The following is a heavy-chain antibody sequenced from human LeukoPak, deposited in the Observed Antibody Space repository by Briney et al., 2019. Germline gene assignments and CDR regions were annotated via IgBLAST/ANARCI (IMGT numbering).Heavy chain of an antibody. CDR1: GGSISSYY. CDR3: ARLGGGAFDY. D-gene: IGHD3-10*01. J-gene: IGHJ4*02. CDR2: IYYSGST. Sequence: SETLSLTCTVSGGSISSYYRSWIRQPPGKGLEWIGYIYYSGSTNYNPSLKSRVTISVDTSKNQFSLKLSSVTAADTAVYYCARLGGGAFDYWGQGTLVTVSS. V-gene: IGHV4-59*08.